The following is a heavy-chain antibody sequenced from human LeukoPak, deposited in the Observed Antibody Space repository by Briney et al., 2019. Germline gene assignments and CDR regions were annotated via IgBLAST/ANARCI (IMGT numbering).Heavy chain of an antibody. V-gene: IGHV3-48*03. Sequence: GGSLRLYCAASGFTFSNYEMNWVRQAPGKGLEWVSYISSSGSTIYYADSVKGRFTISRDNAKNSLYLQMNSLRAEDTAVYYCARGDSSGYYYYYFAMDVWGQGTTVAVSS. D-gene: IGHD3-22*01. J-gene: IGHJ6*02. CDR2: ISSSGSTI. CDR1: GFTFSNYE. CDR3: ARGDSSGYYYYYFAMDV.